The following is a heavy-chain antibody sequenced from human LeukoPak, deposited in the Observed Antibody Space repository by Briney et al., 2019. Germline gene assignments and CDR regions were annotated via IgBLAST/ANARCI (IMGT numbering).Heavy chain of an antibody. D-gene: IGHD6-25*01. Sequence: GRSLRLSCAASGFTFSSYAMHWVRQAPGKRLEWVAVISYDGSNKYYADSVKGRFTISRDNSKNTLYLQMNSLRAEDTAVYYCARDGGAAGYNWFDPWGQGTLVTVSS. V-gene: IGHV3-30-3*01. CDR1: GFTFSSYA. CDR3: ARDGGAAGYNWFDP. CDR2: ISYDGSNK. J-gene: IGHJ5*02.